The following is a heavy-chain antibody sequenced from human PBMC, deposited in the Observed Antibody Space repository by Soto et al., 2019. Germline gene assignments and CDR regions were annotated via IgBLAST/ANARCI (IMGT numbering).Heavy chain of an antibody. CDR1: GGTFSSYA. CDR2: IIPIFGTA. Sequence: GASVKVSCKASGGTFSSYAISWVRQAPGQGLEWMGGIIPIFGTANYAQKFQGRVTITADESTSTAYMELSSLRSEDTAVYYCAIRWQWLEPRGWFDPWGQGTLVTVSS. J-gene: IGHJ5*02. CDR3: AIRWQWLEPRGWFDP. D-gene: IGHD6-19*01. V-gene: IGHV1-69*13.